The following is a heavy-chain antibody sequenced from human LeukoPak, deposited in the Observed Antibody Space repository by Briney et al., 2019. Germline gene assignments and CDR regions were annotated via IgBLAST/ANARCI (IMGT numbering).Heavy chain of an antibody. CDR2: ISSSSSYI. CDR3: ARDLQYCSSTSCYLFDP. J-gene: IGHJ5*02. V-gene: IGHV3-21*01. CDR1: GFTFSSYS. Sequence: EGSLRLSCAASGFTFSSYSMNWVRQAPGKGLEWVSSISSSSSYIYYADSVKGRFTISRDNAKNSLYLQMNSLRAEDTAVYYCARDLQYCSSTSCYLFDPWGQGTLVTVSS. D-gene: IGHD2-2*01.